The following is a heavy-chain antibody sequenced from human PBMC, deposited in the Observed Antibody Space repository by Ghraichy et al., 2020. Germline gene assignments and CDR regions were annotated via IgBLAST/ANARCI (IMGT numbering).Heavy chain of an antibody. CDR2: ISGSGGST. V-gene: IGHV3-23*01. J-gene: IGHJ4*02. Sequence: GGSLRLSCAASGFTFSSYAMSWVRQAPGKGLEWVSAISGSGGSTYYADSVKGRFTISRDNSKNTLYLQMNSLRAEDTAVYYCAKDYPYYYDSSGYYRHFGYWRQGTVVTVSS. D-gene: IGHD3-22*01. CDR1: GFTFSSYA. CDR3: AKDYPYYYDSSGYYRHFGY.